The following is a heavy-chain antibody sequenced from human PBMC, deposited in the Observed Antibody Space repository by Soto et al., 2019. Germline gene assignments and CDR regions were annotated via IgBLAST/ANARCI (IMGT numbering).Heavy chain of an antibody. CDR1: EGTFSTYA. D-gene: IGHD2-2*01. J-gene: IGHJ6*02. Sequence: QVQLVQSGAEVKKPGSSVKVSCKSSEGTFSTYAISWVRQAPGQGLEWMGGVIPIFGATNYAQKFQGRVTIIADESSSTAYMELSSLRSEDTAVYYCARHARYWVSASCPDPLYYYYGLDVWGQGTTVTVSS. CDR2: VIPIFGAT. CDR3: ARHARYWVSASCPDPLYYYYGLDV. V-gene: IGHV1-69*12.